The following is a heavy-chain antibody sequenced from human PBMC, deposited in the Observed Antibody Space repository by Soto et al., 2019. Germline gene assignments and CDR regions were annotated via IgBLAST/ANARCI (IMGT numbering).Heavy chain of an antibody. CDR2: IVVGSGNT. CDR1: GFTFTSPA. J-gene: IGHJ6*02. CDR3: AAGPYYYDSSGYYPLYYYYYGMDV. D-gene: IGHD3-22*01. V-gene: IGHV1-58*01. Sequence: SVKVSCKASGFTFTSPAVQWVRQARGQRLEWIGWIVVGSGNTNYAQKFQERVTITRDMSTSTAYMELSSLRSEDTAVYYCAAGPYYYDSSGYYPLYYYYYGMDVWGQGTTVTVSS.